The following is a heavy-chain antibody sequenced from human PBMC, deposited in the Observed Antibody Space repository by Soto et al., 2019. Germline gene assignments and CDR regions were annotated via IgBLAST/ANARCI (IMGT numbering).Heavy chain of an antibody. J-gene: IGHJ4*02. V-gene: IGHV3-66*01. CDR2: IYSGGST. CDR1: GFTVSTKY. Sequence: FLRLSCAASGFTVSTKYMSWVRQAPGKGLEWVSVIYSGGSTFYADSVRGRFTISRDNSKNPLNLQMNRPRAEAPAVYYCARAPWSALYCDKGTLVTVSS. CDR3: ARAPWSALY.